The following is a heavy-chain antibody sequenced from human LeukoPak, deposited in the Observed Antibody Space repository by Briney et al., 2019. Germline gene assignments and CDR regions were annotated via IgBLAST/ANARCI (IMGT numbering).Heavy chain of an antibody. J-gene: IGHJ6*02. CDR3: ARVGATGYYYYYGMDV. V-gene: IGHV1-2*02. CDR2: INPNSGGT. Sequence: GASVKVSCKASGYTFTGYYMHWVRQAPGQGLEWMGWINPNSGGTNYAQKFQGRVTMTRDTSISTAYMELNRLRSDDTAVYYCARVGATGYYYYYGMDVWGQGTTVTVSS. CDR1: GYTFTGYY. D-gene: IGHD1-26*01.